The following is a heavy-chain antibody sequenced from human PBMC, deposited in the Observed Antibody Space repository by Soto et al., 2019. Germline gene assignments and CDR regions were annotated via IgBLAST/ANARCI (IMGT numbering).Heavy chain of an antibody. D-gene: IGHD3-3*01. CDR1: GFSFSSYS. V-gene: IGHV3-21*01. Sequence: VQLVESGGGLVKPGGLLRLSCAASGFSFSSYSMNWVRQAPGKGLEWVSSISSSSSYIYYADSVKGRFTISRDNAKNSLYLQMNSLRAEDTAVYYCARVRVYYDFWSRYYKGPLDYWGQGTLVTVSS. CDR3: ARVRVYYDFWSRYYKGPLDY. CDR2: ISSSSSYI. J-gene: IGHJ4*02.